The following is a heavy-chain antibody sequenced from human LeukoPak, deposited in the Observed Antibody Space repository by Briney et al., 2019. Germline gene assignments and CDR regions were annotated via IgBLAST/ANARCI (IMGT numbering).Heavy chain of an antibody. Sequence: GGSLRLSCAASGFTFSNYAMSWVRQAPGKGLEWVSAFSGSGGSTYYADSVKGRFTISRDDSKSTLSLQMNSLRVEDTAVYYCARDLAWGAFDYWGQGTLVSVSS. CDR1: GFTFSNYA. J-gene: IGHJ4*02. V-gene: IGHV3-23*01. CDR3: ARDLAWGAFDY. D-gene: IGHD7-27*01. CDR2: FSGSGGST.